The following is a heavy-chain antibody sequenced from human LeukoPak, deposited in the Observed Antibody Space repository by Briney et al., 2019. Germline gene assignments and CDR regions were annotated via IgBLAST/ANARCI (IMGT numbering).Heavy chain of an antibody. CDR3: ARGRLRYFDWLERRAGNWFDP. CDR2: INHSGST. J-gene: IGHJ5*02. Sequence: PSETLSLTCAVYGGSFSGYYWSWIRQPPGKGLEWIGEINHSGSTNYNPSLKSRVTISVDTSKNQFSLKLSSVTAADTAVYYCARGRLRYFDWLERRAGNWFDPWGQGTLVTVSS. CDR1: GGSFSGYY. V-gene: IGHV4-34*01. D-gene: IGHD3-9*01.